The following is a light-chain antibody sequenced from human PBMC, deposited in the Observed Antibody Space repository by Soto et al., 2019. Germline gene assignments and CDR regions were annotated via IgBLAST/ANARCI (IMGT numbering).Light chain of an antibody. Sequence: QSVLTQPASVSLSPGQSITISCTGTSGDIGGHHFVPWYQQQSGKAPKLVIYEVTDRPSGVSDRFSGSKSGNTASLTISGLQPEDEADYYCSSYTSSSLYVFGTGTKVTVL. CDR1: SGDIGGHHF. J-gene: IGLJ1*01. CDR3: SSYTSSSLYV. V-gene: IGLV2-14*01. CDR2: EVT.